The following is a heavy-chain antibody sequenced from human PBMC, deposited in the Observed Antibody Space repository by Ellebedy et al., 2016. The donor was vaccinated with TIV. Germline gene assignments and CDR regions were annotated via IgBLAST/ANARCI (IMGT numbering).Heavy chain of an antibody. CDR1: GYTFTGYY. CDR2: INTKDGDT. Sequence: AASVKVSCKASGYTFTGYYIHWVRQAPGQGLEWVGWINTKDGDTDYAQKLQGRLIMTGDTSIHTAYMELRLLIADDTAVYYCVRDLTNYGSSSYWGQGTLVTVSS. J-gene: IGHJ4*02. V-gene: IGHV1-2*02. D-gene: IGHD3-22*01. CDR3: VRDLTNYGSSSY.